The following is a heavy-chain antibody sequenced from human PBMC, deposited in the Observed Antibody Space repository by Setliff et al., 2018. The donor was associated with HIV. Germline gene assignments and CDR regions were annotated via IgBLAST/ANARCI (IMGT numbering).Heavy chain of an antibody. J-gene: IGHJ4*02. CDR3: ARQAYFDSGGFYPAWVY. Sequence: PSETLSLTCDVSGESLSGYYWAWIRQPPEKGLEWIGEINHSGNTNYNPSLESRVSISVDTSMDQFSLKLRSVTAADTGGYYCARQAYFDSGGFYPAWVYWGQGTLVTVSS. CDR2: INHSGNT. CDR1: GESLSGYY. D-gene: IGHD3-22*01. V-gene: IGHV4-34*01.